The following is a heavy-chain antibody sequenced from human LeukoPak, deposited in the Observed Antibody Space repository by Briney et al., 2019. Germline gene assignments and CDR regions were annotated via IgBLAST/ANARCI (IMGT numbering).Heavy chain of an antibody. J-gene: IGHJ4*03. V-gene: IGHV4-34*01. D-gene: IGHD1-1*01. Sequence: PSETLSLTCAVYGGSFSGYYWSWIRQPPGKGLEWIGEINHSGSTNYNPSLKSRVTISVDTSKNQFSLKLSSVTAADTAVYYCARGPTISETGYFDYWGQGPLVTVSS. CDR1: GGSFSGYY. CDR2: INHSGST. CDR3: ARGPTISETGYFDY.